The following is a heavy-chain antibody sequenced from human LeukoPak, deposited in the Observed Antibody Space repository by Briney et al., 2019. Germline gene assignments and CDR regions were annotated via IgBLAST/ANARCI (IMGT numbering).Heavy chain of an antibody. CDR1: GYTFSDYY. V-gene: IGHV1-2*02. CDR3: ARLSVGKPFDY. J-gene: IGHJ4*01. Sequence: GASVKVSCKASGYTFSDYYLHWVRQAPGQGLEWMGWINPNSGGTNYAQKFQGRVTMTRDTSISTAYMELSRLRSDDTAVYYCARLSVGKPFDYWGHGTLVTVSS. CDR2: INPNSGGT. D-gene: IGHD3-16*02.